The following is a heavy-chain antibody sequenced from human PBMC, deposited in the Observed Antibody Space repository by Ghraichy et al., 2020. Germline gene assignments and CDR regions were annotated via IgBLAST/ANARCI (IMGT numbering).Heavy chain of an antibody. CDR3: ARDADWAFDY. CDR2: IAPSATTI. V-gene: IGHV3-48*02. J-gene: IGHJ4*02. CDR1: GFTFSSYS. D-gene: IGHD3-9*01. Sequence: GGSLRLSCVVSGFTFSSYSMVWVRQAPGKGLEWVSHIAPSATTIDYADSVKGRFTISRDNAKKSLYLQMDGLRDEDTAVYYCARDADWAFDYWGQGTQVTVSS.